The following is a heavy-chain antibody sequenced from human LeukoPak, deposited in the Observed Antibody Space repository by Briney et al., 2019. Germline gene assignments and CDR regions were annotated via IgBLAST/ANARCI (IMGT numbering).Heavy chain of an antibody. V-gene: IGHV4-34*01. J-gene: IGHJ4*02. D-gene: IGHD4-17*01. CDR1: GGSFSGYY. Sequence: SETLSLTCAVYGGSFSGYYWSWIRQPPGKGLEWIGEINHSGSTNYNPSLKRGGTILVDTSKNQSSVTRSPVPAADTAVYYCARRRLPLDFDYWGQGTLVTVSS. CDR2: INHSGST. CDR3: ARRRLPLDFDY.